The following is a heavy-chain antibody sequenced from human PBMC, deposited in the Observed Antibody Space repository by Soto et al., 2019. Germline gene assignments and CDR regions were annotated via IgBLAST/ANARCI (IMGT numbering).Heavy chain of an antibody. CDR1: GYTFTNYG. V-gene: IGHV1-18*01. D-gene: IGHD3-10*01. Sequence: QVQLVQSGAEVKKPGASVKVSCKASGYTFTNYGVSWVRQAPGQGLEWMGWISAYNGNTKYAQKLQGRVTMTTDTSTSTAYMELRSLRSDDTAVYYCARGVGSGSYYNQYNWFDPWGQGTLVTVSS. J-gene: IGHJ5*02. CDR2: ISAYNGNT. CDR3: ARGVGSGSYYNQYNWFDP.